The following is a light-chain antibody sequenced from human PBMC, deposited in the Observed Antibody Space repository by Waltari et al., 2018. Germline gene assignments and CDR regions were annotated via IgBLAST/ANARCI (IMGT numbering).Light chain of an antibody. CDR1: SSDVVGYNY. Sequence: QSALTQPASVSGSPGQSITISCTGPSSDVVGYNYVPWYQQHPGKAPKLMIHDVSKWPSGVSNRFSGSKSGNTASLTISGLQAEDEADYYCSSYTSSSTVVFGGGTKLTVL. V-gene: IGLV2-14*01. CDR2: DVS. J-gene: IGLJ2*01. CDR3: SSYTSSSTVV.